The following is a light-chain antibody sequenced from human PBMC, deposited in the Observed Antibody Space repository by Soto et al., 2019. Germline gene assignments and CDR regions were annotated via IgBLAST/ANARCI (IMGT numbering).Light chain of an antibody. CDR3: QQYGYSPVNT. CDR2: GAS. Sequence: EIVLTQSPGTLALSPGERATLSCRASQSVSSSYLAWYQQKPGQAPRLLIYGASSRATGIPDRFSGSGSGTDFTLTISRLEPEDFVVYYCQQYGYSPVNTFGQGTKLEIK. CDR1: QSVSSSY. J-gene: IGKJ2*01. V-gene: IGKV3-20*01.